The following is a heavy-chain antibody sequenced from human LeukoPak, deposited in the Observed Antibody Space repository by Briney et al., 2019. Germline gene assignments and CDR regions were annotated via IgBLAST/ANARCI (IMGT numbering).Heavy chain of an antibody. Sequence: PGGSLRLSCAASGFTLDDYGMSWVRQAPGKGLEWVSGINWNGGSTGYVDSVKGRFTISRDNAKNSLFLHMNSLRVEDTALYYCARDRMVVATTTPPYWYFDLWGRGTRVTVSS. D-gene: IGHD2-15*01. CDR1: GFTLDDYG. CDR3: ARDRMVVATTTPPYWYFDL. V-gene: IGHV3-20*04. CDR2: INWNGGST. J-gene: IGHJ2*01.